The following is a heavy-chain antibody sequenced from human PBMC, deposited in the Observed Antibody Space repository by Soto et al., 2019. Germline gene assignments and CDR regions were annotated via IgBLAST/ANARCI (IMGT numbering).Heavy chain of an antibody. J-gene: IGHJ3*02. CDR3: ARLYCSASSCYSVGAFDI. CDR1: GFTFSSYG. CDR2: IWFDGSDK. D-gene: IGHD2-15*01. V-gene: IGHV3-33*01. Sequence: QVQLVESGGGVVQPGRFLRLCCAASGFTFSSYGMHWVRQAPGKGLEWVALIWFDGSDKYYTESVKGRFTISRDNSKSTLYLQMNSLRAEDTAVYYCARLYCSASSCYSVGAFDIRGQGTMVTVSS.